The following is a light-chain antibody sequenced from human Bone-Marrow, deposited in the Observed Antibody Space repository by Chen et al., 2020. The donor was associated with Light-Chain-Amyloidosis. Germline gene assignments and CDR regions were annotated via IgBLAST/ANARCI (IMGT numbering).Light chain of an antibody. CDR2: RDT. V-gene: IGLV3-25*03. J-gene: IGLJ2*01. CDR1: DLPTKY. Sequence: SYELTQPPSVSVSPGQTASITCSGDDLPTKYAYWYQQKQGQAPVLVIHRDTERHSGISERFSGSSSGTTATFTISGYQAEDEADYHCQAADISVTYEVIFGGGTKLTVL. CDR3: QAADISVTYEVI.